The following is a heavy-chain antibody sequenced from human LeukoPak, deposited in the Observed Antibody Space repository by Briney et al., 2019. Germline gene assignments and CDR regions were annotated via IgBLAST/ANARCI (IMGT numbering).Heavy chain of an antibody. D-gene: IGHD3-10*01. Sequence: GSLRLSCAASGFTFSPYSMNGVRQAPGKGLEWVAYITSSSSTIYYVDSVKGRFTISRDNAKNSVYLQMTGLREEDTAGYYCASVRGPSIGQHYFDYWGQGTLVTVSS. CDR3: ASVRGPSIGQHYFDY. V-gene: IGHV3-48*02. CDR2: ITSSSSTI. CDR1: GFTFSPYS. J-gene: IGHJ4*02.